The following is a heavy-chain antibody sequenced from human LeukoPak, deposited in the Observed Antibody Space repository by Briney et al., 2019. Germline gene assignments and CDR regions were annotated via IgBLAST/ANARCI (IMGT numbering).Heavy chain of an antibody. CDR3: ARDCLGLLRGAAYFDY. Sequence: GGSLRLSCAASGFTFSSYSMNWVRQAPGKGLEWVSYISSSSSTIYYADSVKGRFTISRDNAKNSLYLQMNSLRAKDTAVYYCARDCLGLLRGAAYFDYWGQGTLVTVSS. J-gene: IGHJ4*02. V-gene: IGHV3-48*01. D-gene: IGHD2-15*01. CDR2: ISSSSSTI. CDR1: GFTFSSYS.